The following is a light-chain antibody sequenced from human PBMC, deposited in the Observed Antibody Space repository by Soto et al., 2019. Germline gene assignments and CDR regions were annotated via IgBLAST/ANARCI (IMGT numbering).Light chain of an antibody. CDR1: QSVSSSY. J-gene: IGKJ5*01. Sequence: EIVLTQPPGTLSLSPGERATLSCRASQSVSSSYLAWYQQKPGQAPRLLIYGASSRATGIPDRFSGSGSGTDFTLTISRLEPEDFAVYYCQQRSNWPPITFGQGTRLEI. CDR3: QQRSNWPPIT. CDR2: GAS. V-gene: IGKV3D-20*02.